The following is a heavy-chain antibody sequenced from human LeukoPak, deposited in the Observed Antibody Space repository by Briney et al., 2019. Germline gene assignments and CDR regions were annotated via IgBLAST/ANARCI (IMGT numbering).Heavy chain of an antibody. V-gene: IGHV3-30*18. Sequence: GGSLRLSCEASGFTFFNYGVHWVRQAPGKGLEWVSLISYDGGNQKYADSVKGRFTISRDNSKNTVYLQLNSLRAEDTAVYYCAKDRRMMSAYYGMDVWDQGTTVIVSS. CDR3: AKDRRMMSAYYGMDV. D-gene: IGHD3-16*01. CDR1: GFTFFNYG. CDR2: ISYDGGNQ. J-gene: IGHJ6*02.